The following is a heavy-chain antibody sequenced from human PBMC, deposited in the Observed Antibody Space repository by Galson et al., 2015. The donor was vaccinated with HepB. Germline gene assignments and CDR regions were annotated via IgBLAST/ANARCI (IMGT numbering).Heavy chain of an antibody. CDR3: ARGAITVTSEGYYYFYYMDV. D-gene: IGHD4-17*01. CDR2: ISNSGSTI. V-gene: IGHV3-11*01. Sequence: SLRLSCAASGFTFSDFYMSWIRQAPGKGLEWVSYISNSGSTIYYADSVKGRFTISRDNAKNSLYLQMNSLRAGDTAVYYCARGAITVTSEGYYYFYYMDVWGKGTTVTVSS. CDR1: GFTFSDFY. J-gene: IGHJ6*03.